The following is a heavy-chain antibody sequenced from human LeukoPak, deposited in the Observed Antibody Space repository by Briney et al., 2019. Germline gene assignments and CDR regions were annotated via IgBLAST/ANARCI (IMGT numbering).Heavy chain of an antibody. Sequence: PGGSLRLSCAASGLTLSSYSMNWVRQAPGKGLEWVSSISSSSSYIYYADSGKGRFTISRDNAKNSLYLQMNGMRAEDTDVYYCARELAVYYGSGSYYNPLNWFDPWGQGTLVTVSS. CDR2: ISSSSSYI. CDR1: GLTLSSYS. D-gene: IGHD3-10*01. CDR3: ARELAVYYGSGSYYNPLNWFDP. V-gene: IGHV3-21*01. J-gene: IGHJ5*02.